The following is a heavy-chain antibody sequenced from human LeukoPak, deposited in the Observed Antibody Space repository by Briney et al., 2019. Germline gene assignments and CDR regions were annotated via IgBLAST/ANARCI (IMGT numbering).Heavy chain of an antibody. Sequence: SETLSLTCAVSGGSISSSNWWSWVRQPPGKGLEWIGEIYHSGSTNYNPSLKSRVTISVDKSKNQFSLKLNSVTAADTAVYYCAREPILGLLKFDPWGQGTLVTVSS. D-gene: IGHD3-9*01. V-gene: IGHV4-4*02. CDR3: AREPILGLLKFDP. CDR1: GGSISSSNW. J-gene: IGHJ5*02. CDR2: IYHSGST.